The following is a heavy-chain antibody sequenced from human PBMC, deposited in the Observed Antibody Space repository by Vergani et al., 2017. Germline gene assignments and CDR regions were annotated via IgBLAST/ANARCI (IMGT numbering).Heavy chain of an antibody. CDR1: GFTFTSSA. CDR2: IVVGSGNT. J-gene: IGHJ6*02. V-gene: IGHV1-58*02. D-gene: IGHD3-16*02. Sequence: QMPLVQSGPEVKKPGTSVKVSCKASGFTFTSSAMQWVRQARGQRLEWIGWIVVGSGNTNYAQKFQERVTITRDMSTSTAYMELSSLRSEDTAVYYCAADSFVEAGSLGYGMDVWGQGTTVTVSS. CDR3: AADSFVEAGSLGYGMDV.